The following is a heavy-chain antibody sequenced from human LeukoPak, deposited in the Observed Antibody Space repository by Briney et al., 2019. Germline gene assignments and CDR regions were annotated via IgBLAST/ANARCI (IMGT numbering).Heavy chain of an antibody. CDR3: VSFYETY. CDR1: GNYW. V-gene: IGHV3-74*01. CDR2: INSDGSWT. D-gene: IGHD2/OR15-2a*01. J-gene: IGHJ4*02. Sequence: GGSLRLSCAASGNYWMHWVRQAPGKGLVWVSHINSDGSWTSYADSVKGRFAISKDNAKNTVYLQMNSLRAEDTAVYYCVSFYETYWGRGTLVTVS.